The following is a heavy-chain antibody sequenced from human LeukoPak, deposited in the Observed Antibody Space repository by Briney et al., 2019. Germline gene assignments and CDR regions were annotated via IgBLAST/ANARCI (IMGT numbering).Heavy chain of an antibody. CDR3: AKDLGYCGGDCPPLNYYGMDV. Sequence: GGSLRLSCAASGFTFSDWYMSWIRQAPGKGLEWVSYIDMSGRTIYYADSVKGRFTISRDNAKNSLYLQMNSLRAEDTALYYCAKDLGYCGGDCPPLNYYGMDVWGQGTTVTVSS. J-gene: IGHJ6*02. CDR2: IDMSGRTI. CDR1: GFTFSDWY. D-gene: IGHD2-21*02. V-gene: IGHV3-11*01.